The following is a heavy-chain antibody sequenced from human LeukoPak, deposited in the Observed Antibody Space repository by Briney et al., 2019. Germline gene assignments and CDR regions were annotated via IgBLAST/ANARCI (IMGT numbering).Heavy chain of an antibody. J-gene: IGHJ4*02. CDR2: VYSGGST. Sequence: QPGGSLRLSCAASGFTVSNNYMSWVRQAPGKGLEWVSFVYSGGSTYYADSVKGRFTISRDNSKNTLYLQMNSLRAEDTAVYYCARDLEAANTYYFDYWGQGTMVTVSS. CDR1: GFTVSNNY. CDR3: ARDLEAANTYYFDY. D-gene: IGHD6-13*01. V-gene: IGHV3-66*01.